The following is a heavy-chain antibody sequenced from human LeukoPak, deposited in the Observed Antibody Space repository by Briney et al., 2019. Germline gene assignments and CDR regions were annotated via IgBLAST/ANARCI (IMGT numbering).Heavy chain of an antibody. CDR2: ISLSGYT. CDR3: ARSIEVVVITPFDY. D-gene: IGHD3-22*01. J-gene: IGHJ4*02. CDR1: GGSITTTNY. Sequence: KSFETLSLTCGVSGGSITTTNYWSWVRQSPGRGVEWIGEISLSGYTGFNPSLRGRVTITVDTSKNQFSLKLSSVTAADTAVYYCARSIEVVVITPFDYWGQGTLVTVSS. V-gene: IGHV4-4*02.